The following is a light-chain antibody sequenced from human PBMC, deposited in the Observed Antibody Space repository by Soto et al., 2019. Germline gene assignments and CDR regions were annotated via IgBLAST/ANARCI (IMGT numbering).Light chain of an antibody. V-gene: IGKV3-20*01. CDR3: QQYGPSPPIT. Sequence: VLTQSPGTLSLSPGERATLSCRASQSVSSSYIAWYQQKPGQAPRFLIYGASGRATGIPGRFSGSGSGTDFTLTISRLEPEDFAVYYCQQYGPSPPITFGQGTRLEIK. CDR1: QSVSSSY. J-gene: IGKJ5*01. CDR2: GAS.